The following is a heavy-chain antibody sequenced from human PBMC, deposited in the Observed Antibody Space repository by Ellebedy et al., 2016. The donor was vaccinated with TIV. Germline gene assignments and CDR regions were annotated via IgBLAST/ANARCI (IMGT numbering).Heavy chain of an antibody. CDR3: AREGGYSGYENFDY. V-gene: IGHV3-66*01. CDR1: GFTVSSKY. CDR2: IFGDDYT. D-gene: IGHD5-12*01. J-gene: IGHJ4*02. Sequence: GESLKISCAASGFTVSSKYMSWVRQAPGKGLEWVSIIFGDDYTYYADSVKGRFTISRDKSNNTVHLQLNSLRADDTAVYYCAREGGYSGYENFDYWGQGTLVTVSS.